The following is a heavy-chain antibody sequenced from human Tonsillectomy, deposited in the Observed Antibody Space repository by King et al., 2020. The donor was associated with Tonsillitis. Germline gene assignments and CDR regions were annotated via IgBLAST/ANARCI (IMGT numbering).Heavy chain of an antibody. CDR3: AREPMIASFFDVFDF. D-gene: IGHD2-21*01. J-gene: IGHJ3*01. Sequence: VQLVESGGGLVQPGWSLRLSCAASGFTFSRYDMHWVRQVPGKGLEWVSCIGTVDDTYYRDSVKGRFSISRDNARNSLYLQMNSLRAGDTAVYYCAREPMIASFFDVFDFWGQGTLVTVSS. V-gene: IGHV3-13*01. CDR1: GFTFSRYD. CDR2: IGTVDDT.